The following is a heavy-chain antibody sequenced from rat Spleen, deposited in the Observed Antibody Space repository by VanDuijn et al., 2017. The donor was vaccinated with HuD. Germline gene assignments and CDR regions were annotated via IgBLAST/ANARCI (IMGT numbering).Heavy chain of an antibody. CDR1: GFSLTSYN. CDR2: MWSGGST. V-gene: IGHV2-45*01. D-gene: IGHD4-6*01. Sequence: QVQLMESGPGLVQPSETLSLTCTVSGFSLTSYNVHWVRQPPGKGLEWMGVMWSGGSTDYNSALKSRLSISRDTSKSQVFLKVNSLRSEDTATYYCTSAWASMDAWGQGASVTVSS. J-gene: IGHJ4*01. CDR3: TSAWASMDA.